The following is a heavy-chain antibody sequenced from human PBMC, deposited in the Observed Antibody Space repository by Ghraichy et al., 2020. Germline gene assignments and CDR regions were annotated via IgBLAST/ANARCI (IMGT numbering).Heavy chain of an antibody. D-gene: IGHD3-22*01. CDR1: GDSVFSNDVA. CDR2: TYYTSKWNN. J-gene: IGHJ4*02. Sequence: SQTLSLTCAISGDSVFSNDVAWNWIRQSPSRGLEWLGRTYYTSKWNNDYAVFVESRMTINLDTSKNQFFLQLNSVTPEDTAIYYCARGRHSSLDSWGQGTLVTVSS. V-gene: IGHV6-1*01. CDR3: ARGRHSSLDS.